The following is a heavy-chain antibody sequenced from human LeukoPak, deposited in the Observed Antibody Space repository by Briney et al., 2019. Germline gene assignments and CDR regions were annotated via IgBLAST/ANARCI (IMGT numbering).Heavy chain of an antibody. CDR3: ARAQFVMVRGVIITFIGAFDV. J-gene: IGHJ3*01. CDR2: ITSNGGST. D-gene: IGHD3-10*01. CDR1: GFNLSTYA. V-gene: IGHV3-64*01. Sequence: GGSLRLSCAASGFNLSTYAMHWVRQAPGKGLEYVSAITSNGGSTYYANSVKGGFTISRDNSKNTLFLQMGSLRAEDMAVYYCARAQFVMVRGVIITFIGAFDVWGQGTMVAVSS.